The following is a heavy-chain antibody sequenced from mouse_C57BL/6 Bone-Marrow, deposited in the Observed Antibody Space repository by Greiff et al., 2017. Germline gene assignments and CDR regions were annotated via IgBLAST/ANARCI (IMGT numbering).Heavy chain of an antibody. CDR3: ARSGPLGRSCDY. CDR1: GYTFTSYW. Sequence: QVQLQQPGAELVKPGASVKMSCKASGYTFTSYWITWVKQRPGQGLEWIGDIYPTSGRTNSHEKFQSKAILTVDTSSNRAYMQRSSLTSEDTAVFYCARSGPLGRSCDYWGQGTTLTVSS. CDR2: IYPTSGRT. V-gene: IGHV1-55*01. J-gene: IGHJ2*01. D-gene: IGHD4-1*01.